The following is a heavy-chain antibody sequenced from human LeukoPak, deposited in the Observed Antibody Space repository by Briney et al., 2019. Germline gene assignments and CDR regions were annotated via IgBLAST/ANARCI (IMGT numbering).Heavy chain of an antibody. V-gene: IGHV3-30*18. Sequence: GGSLRLSCAASGFTFSNYGMQWVRQAPGKGLEWVAVISFDGSNKYYADSVKGRSTISRDNSKNTLYLQMNSLRVEDTAVYYCAKGYNYGDYWGQGTLVTVSS. J-gene: IGHJ4*02. D-gene: IGHD3-16*01. CDR2: ISFDGSNK. CDR1: GFTFSNYG. CDR3: AKGYNYGDY.